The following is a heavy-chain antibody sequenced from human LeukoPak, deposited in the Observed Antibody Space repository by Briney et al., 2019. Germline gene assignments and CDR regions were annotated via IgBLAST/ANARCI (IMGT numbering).Heavy chain of an antibody. Sequence: SETLSLTCTVSGGSISSGDYYWSWIRQPPGKGQEWIGYIYYSGSTYYNPSLKSRVTISVDTSKNQLSLKLSFVTAADTAVYYCTRVAVVWPGQVKWFDPWGQGTLVTVSS. D-gene: IGHD2-8*02. CDR3: TRVAVVWPGQVKWFDP. V-gene: IGHV4-30-4*01. J-gene: IGHJ5*02. CDR1: GGSISSGDYY. CDR2: IYYSGST.